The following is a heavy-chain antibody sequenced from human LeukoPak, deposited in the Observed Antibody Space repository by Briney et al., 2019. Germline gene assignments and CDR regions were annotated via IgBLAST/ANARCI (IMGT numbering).Heavy chain of an antibody. D-gene: IGHD3-3*01. J-gene: IGHJ4*02. V-gene: IGHV4-39*01. Sequence: SETLSLTCTVSGGSISSSSYYWGWIRQPPGKGLEWIGSIYYSGSTYYNPSLKSRVTISVDTSKNQFSLKLSSVTAADTAVYYCARQGLWSGYYRYFDYWGQGTLATVSS. CDR2: IYYSGST. CDR1: GGSISSSSYY. CDR3: ARQGLWSGYYRYFDY.